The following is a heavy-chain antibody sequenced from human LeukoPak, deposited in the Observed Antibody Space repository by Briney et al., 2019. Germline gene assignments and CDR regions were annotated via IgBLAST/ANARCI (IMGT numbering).Heavy chain of an antibody. CDR3: ATSPRRDGYNSYYFDS. D-gene: IGHD5-24*01. J-gene: IGHJ4*02. CDR2: ISGSGGST. CDR1: GFTFSSYA. V-gene: IGHV3-23*01. Sequence: PGGSLRLSCAASGFTFSSYAMSWVRQAPGKGLGWVSAISGSGGSTYYADSVKGRFTISRDNSKNTLYLQINSLRAEDTAVYYSATSPRRDGYNSYYFDSWGQGTLVTVSS.